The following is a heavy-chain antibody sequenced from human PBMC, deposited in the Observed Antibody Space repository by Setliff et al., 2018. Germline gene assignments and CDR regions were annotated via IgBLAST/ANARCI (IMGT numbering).Heavy chain of an antibody. V-gene: IGHV4-34*01. J-gene: IGHJ4*02. D-gene: IGHD2-8*02. CDR1: GGSSSTYY. Sequence: SETLSLTCAVYGGSSSTYYWIWIRQPPGKGLEWIGEINHSGSTNYNPSLNSRVTISVDTSKNQFSLKLSSVTAADTALYYCTVYNTGSSKDHYWGQGTPVTV. CDR2: INHSGST. CDR3: TVYNTGSSKDHY.